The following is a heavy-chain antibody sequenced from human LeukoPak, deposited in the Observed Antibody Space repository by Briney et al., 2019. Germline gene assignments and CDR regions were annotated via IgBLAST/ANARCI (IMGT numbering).Heavy chain of an antibody. D-gene: IGHD3-9*01. Sequence: GESLKISRKGSGYSFTTYWIGWVRQMPGKGLEWMGIIYPGDSNTRYSPSFQGQVTISADKSISTAYLQWSSLRASDTAMYYCARLEDYDILTGSGAFDIWGQGTMVTVSS. CDR2: IYPGDSNT. J-gene: IGHJ3*02. CDR1: GYSFTTYW. V-gene: IGHV5-51*01. CDR3: ARLEDYDILTGSGAFDI.